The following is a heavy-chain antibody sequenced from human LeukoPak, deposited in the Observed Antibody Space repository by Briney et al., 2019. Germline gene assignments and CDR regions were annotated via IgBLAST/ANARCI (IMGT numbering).Heavy chain of an antibody. D-gene: IGHD6-13*01. CDR2: IIPIFGTA. J-gene: IGHJ4*02. Sequence: SVKVSCKVSGYTLTELSMHWVRQAPGQGLEWMGGIIPIFGTANYAQKFQGRVTITADKSTSTAYMELSSLRSEDTAVYYCARSSIIAAAGPYYFDYWGQGTLVTVSS. CDR1: GYTLTELS. CDR3: ARSSIIAAAGPYYFDY. V-gene: IGHV1-69*06.